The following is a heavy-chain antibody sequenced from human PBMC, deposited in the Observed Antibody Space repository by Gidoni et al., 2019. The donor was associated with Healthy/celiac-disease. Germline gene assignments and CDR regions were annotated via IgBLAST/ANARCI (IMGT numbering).Heavy chain of an antibody. V-gene: IGHV3-74*01. D-gene: IGHD2-2*02. J-gene: IGHJ6*02. CDR2: INSDGSST. CDR3: AAEYTDHRDYYYYYGMDV. Sequence: EVQLVESGGGLVQPGGSLRLSCAASGFTFSSYWMHWVRQAPGKGLVWVSRINSDGSSTSYADSVKGRFTISRDNAKNTLYLQMNSLRAEDTAVYYCAAEYTDHRDYYYYYGMDVWGQGTTVTVSS. CDR1: GFTFSSYW.